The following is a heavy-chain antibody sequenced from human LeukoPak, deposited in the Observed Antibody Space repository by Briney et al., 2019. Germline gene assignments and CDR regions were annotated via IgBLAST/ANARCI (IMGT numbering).Heavy chain of an antibody. CDR1: GFTVSSNY. D-gene: IGHD3-9*01. CDR3: AREGNYDVLTGYSPADF. Sequence: GGSLRLSCAASGFTVSSNYMSWVRQAPGKGLEWVSSISPSSSYMYYADSVKGRFTISRDNTKNSVYLQMNSLRAEDTAVYYCAREGNYDVLTGYSPADFWGQGSLVTVSS. V-gene: IGHV3-21*01. J-gene: IGHJ4*02. CDR2: ISPSSSYM.